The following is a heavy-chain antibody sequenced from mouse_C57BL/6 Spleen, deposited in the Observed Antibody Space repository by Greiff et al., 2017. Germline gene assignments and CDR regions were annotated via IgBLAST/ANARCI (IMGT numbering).Heavy chain of an antibody. D-gene: IGHD1-1*01. Sequence: VQRQESDAELVRPGASVKISCKASGYTFTDHTIHWMKQRPEQGLEWIGYIYPRGGNTKYNEKFKGKATLTADKSSSTAYMQLNSLTSEDSAVYFCARSKGCVGSGNYAMDYWGQGTSVTVSS. CDR3: ARSKGCVGSGNYAMDY. CDR2: IYPRGGNT. CDR1: GYTFTDHT. J-gene: IGHJ4*01. V-gene: IGHV1-78*01.